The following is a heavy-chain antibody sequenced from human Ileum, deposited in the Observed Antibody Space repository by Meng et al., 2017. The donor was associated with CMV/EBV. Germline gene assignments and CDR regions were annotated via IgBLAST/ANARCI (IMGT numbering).Heavy chain of an antibody. Sequence: QVQLVQSGAEVKKPGTSVKVSCKASGYTFTGNYIYWERQAPGQGLEWLGWIDPNTGGTKYIQKFQGRVTMTGDTSISTAYMELSGLRFDDTAVYYCARRERISSGLEYWGQGTLVTVSS. V-gene: IGHV1-2*02. D-gene: IGHD6-6*01. J-gene: IGHJ4*02. CDR2: IDPNTGGT. CDR1: GYTFTGNY. CDR3: ARRERISSGLEY.